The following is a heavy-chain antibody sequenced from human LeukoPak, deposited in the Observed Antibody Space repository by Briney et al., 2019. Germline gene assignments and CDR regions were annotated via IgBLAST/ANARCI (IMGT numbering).Heavy chain of an antibody. V-gene: IGHV3-23*01. CDR3: ARLLHSSPYFGMDV. D-gene: IGHD2/OR15-2a*01. Sequence: GGSLRLSCAASGFTFSSYAMSWVRQAPGKGLEWVSAISGSGGSTYYADSVKGRFTISRDNSKNTLYLQINSLRAEDTAVYYCARLLHSSPYFGMDVWGQGTTVTVSS. J-gene: IGHJ6*02. CDR1: GFTFSSYA. CDR2: ISGSGGST.